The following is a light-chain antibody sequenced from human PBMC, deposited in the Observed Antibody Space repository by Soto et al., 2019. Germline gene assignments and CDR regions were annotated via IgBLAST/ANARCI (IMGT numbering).Light chain of an antibody. Sequence: EIVLTQSPGTLSLSPGERATLSCRASQSVSSSYLAWYQQKPGQAPRLIISGASSRATGIPDRFGGSGSGTDFTLTISRLEPEDFAVYYCQQYGNSLSITFGQGTRLEIK. CDR2: GAS. CDR3: QQYGNSLSIT. CDR1: QSVSSSY. J-gene: IGKJ5*01. V-gene: IGKV3-20*01.